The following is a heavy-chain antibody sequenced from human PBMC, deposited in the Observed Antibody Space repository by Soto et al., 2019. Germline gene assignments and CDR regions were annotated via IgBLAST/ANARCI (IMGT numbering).Heavy chain of an antibody. V-gene: IGHV3-11*01. CDR1: VVTFSDYY. CDR3: ARGGQQLHGMDV. D-gene: IGHD6-13*01. Sequence: QVQLVESGGGLVKPGGSLRLSCAASVVTFSDYYMNWIRQAPGKGLEWVSYISSSDSPIYYADSVKGRFTISRDNAKNSLYLQMNSLRDEDTAVYYCARGGQQLHGMDVWGQGTTVTVSS. CDR2: ISSSDSPI. J-gene: IGHJ6*02.